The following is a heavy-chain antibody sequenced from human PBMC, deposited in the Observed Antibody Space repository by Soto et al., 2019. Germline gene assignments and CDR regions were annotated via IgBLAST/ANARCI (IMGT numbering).Heavy chain of an antibody. V-gene: IGHV3-30-3*01. CDR1: GFTFSSYA. CDR2: ISYDGSNK. J-gene: IGHJ6*02. Sequence: QVQLVESGGGVVQPGRSRRLSCAASGFTFSSYAMHWVRQAPGKGLEWVAVISYDGSNKYYADSVKGRFTISRDNSKNTLYLQMNSLRAEDTAVYYCASAPRRTYSYGYYPFSYYGMDVWGQGTTVTVSS. CDR3: ASAPRRTYSYGYYPFSYYGMDV. D-gene: IGHD5-18*01.